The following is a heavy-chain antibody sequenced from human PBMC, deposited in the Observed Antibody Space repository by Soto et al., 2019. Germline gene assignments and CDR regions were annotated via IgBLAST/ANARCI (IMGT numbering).Heavy chain of an antibody. Sequence: GGSLRLSCAASGFTYSSYWMHWVRQAPGKGLVWVSRINSDGSSTTYADSVKGRFTISRDNAKNTLYLQMNSLRADDTAVYFCVKGVSYAFDIWGQGTMVT. V-gene: IGHV3-74*01. CDR2: INSDGSST. CDR3: VKGVSYAFDI. D-gene: IGHD3-16*01. J-gene: IGHJ3*02. CDR1: GFTYSSYW.